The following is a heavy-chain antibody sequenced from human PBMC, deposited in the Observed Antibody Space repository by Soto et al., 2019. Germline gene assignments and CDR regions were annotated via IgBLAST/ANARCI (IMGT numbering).Heavy chain of an antibody. V-gene: IGHV1-8*01. J-gene: IGHJ6*03. CDR3: AIALPPGTPHYYYYYMDV. CDR2: MNPNSGNT. D-gene: IGHD1-7*01. Sequence: ASVKVSCKASGYTFTSYDINWVRQATGQGLEWMGWMNPNSGNTGYAQKFQGRVTMTRNTSISTAYMELSSLRSEDTAVYYCAIALPPGTPHYYYYYMDVWGKGTTVTVSS. CDR1: GYTFTSYD.